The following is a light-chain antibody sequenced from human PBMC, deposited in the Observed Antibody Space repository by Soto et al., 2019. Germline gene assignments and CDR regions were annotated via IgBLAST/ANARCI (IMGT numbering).Light chain of an antibody. J-gene: IGLJ1*01. V-gene: IGLV2-8*01. CDR1: SSDVGGYKY. CDR3: SSYAGSNNYV. CDR2: AVN. Sequence: QSVLTQPPSASASPGQSVTISCTGTSSDVGGYKYVSWYQQYPGKAPKLMIYAVNKRPSGVPDRFSGSKSGNTASLTVSGLQAEDEADYYCSSYAGSNNYVFGTGTKVTVL.